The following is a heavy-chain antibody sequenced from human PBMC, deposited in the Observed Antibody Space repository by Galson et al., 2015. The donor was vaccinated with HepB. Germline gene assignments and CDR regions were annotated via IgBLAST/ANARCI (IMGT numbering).Heavy chain of an antibody. V-gene: IGHV3-23*01. D-gene: IGHD3-10*01. Sequence: SLRLSCAASGFIFSSYTMSWVRRAPGKGLEWVATISGGADTTYYAESVKGRFSISGDNSKNTLYLQMNGLRADDTAIYYCARDRGDLDYWGPGTLLTVSS. CDR1: GFIFSSYT. CDR2: ISGGADTT. CDR3: ARDRGDLDY. J-gene: IGHJ4*02.